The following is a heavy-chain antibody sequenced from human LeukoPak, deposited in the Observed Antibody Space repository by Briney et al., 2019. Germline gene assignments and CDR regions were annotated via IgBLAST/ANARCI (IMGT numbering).Heavy chain of an antibody. D-gene: IGHD2-15*01. CDR3: ARSAVVVVAATSSWFDP. CDR2: ISAYNGNT. Sequence: ASVKVSCKASGYTFTNYYMHWVRQAPGQGLEWMGWISAYNGNTNYAQKLQGRVTMTTDTSTSTAYMELRSLRSDDTAVYYCARSAVVVVAATSSWFDPWGQGTLVTVSS. CDR1: GYTFTNYY. V-gene: IGHV1-18*04. J-gene: IGHJ5*02.